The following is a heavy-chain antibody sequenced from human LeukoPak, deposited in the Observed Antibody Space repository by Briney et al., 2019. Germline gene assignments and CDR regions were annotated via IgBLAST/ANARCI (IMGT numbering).Heavy chain of an antibody. D-gene: IGHD3-3*01. V-gene: IGHV4-59*01. Sequence: SETLSLTCTVSGGSISSYYWSWIRQPPGKGLEWIGYIYYSGSTNYNPSLKSRVTISVDTSKNQFSLMLSSVTAADTAVYYCARGGRRRFLADYYGMDVWGQGTTVTVSS. CDR3: ARGGRRRFLADYYGMDV. CDR1: GGSISSYY. CDR2: IYYSGST. J-gene: IGHJ6*02.